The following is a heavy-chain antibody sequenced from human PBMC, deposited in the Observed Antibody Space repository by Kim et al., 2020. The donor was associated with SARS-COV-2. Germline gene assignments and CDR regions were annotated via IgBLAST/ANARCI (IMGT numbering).Heavy chain of an antibody. CDR1: GYTFATYH. CDR3: ARELPDSYDFDY. D-gene: IGHD2-15*01. Sequence: ASVKVSCKASGYTFATYHMHWVRQAPGQGLEWMGIIKARDGSADYTQKFQGRVTMTRDTSTSTAYVDLSSLTAEDTAVYYCARELPDSYDFDYWGQGTLITVSS. V-gene: IGHV1-46*01. J-gene: IGHJ4*02. CDR2: IKARDGSA.